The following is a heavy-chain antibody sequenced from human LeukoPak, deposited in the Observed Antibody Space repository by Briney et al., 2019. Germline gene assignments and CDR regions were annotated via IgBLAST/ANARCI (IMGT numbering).Heavy chain of an antibody. D-gene: IGHD3-10*01. V-gene: IGHV4-59*01. CDR1: GGSISSYY. Sequence: SETLSLTCTVSGGSISSYYWSWVRQPPGKGLEWIGFVYYTGSTNYSPSLKSRVTISVDTSKNQFSLKLRSVTAADTAVYYCARGHYYGSGSYFSFWNYWGQGTLVTVSS. J-gene: IGHJ4*02. CDR2: VYYTGST. CDR3: ARGHYYGSGSYFSFWNY.